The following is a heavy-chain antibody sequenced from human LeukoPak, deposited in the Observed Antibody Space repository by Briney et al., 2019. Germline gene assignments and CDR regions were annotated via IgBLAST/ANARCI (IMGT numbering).Heavy chain of an antibody. CDR1: GFTLSSYL. CDR2: ITSDVIST. Sequence: GGSLRLSCAASGFTLSSYLMHWVRAAPGGGGVWVARITSDVISTIHADSVKGRCTISRDNAKNTLYLQMNSLRAEDTAVYYCARDYAVGESFDIWGQGTLVTVSS. D-gene: IGHD3-16*01. J-gene: IGHJ3*02. CDR3: ARDYAVGESFDI. V-gene: IGHV3-74*01.